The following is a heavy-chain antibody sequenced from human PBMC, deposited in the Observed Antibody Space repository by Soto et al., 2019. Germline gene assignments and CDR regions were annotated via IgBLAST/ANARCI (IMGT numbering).Heavy chain of an antibody. D-gene: IGHD5-12*01. V-gene: IGHV3-23*01. Sequence: PWGSLRLSCASSGLTFRSSAIILVRQAPGKGPEWVSSISGSCGSTYYAASAKARFTISSDNSKNTLYLEMNSLRAEDTGVYYCAKAFIVATMFCFDYWRQGTLVTVSS. CDR1: GLTFRSSA. CDR3: AKAFIVATMFCFDY. J-gene: IGHJ4*02. CDR2: ISGSCGST.